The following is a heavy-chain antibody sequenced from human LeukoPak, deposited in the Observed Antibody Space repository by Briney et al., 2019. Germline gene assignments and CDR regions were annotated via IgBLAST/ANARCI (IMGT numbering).Heavy chain of an antibody. Sequence: SETLSLTCTVSGGSISSGDYYWSWGRQPPGEGLDWIVHIYHSGITYYNPSLKSRVTFLVYTTKNQFSLKVLSVPAAGPALLPCDSARAYSSSWYYFDCWGQGTLVTVSS. CDR2: IYHSGIT. CDR1: GGSISSGDYY. J-gene: IGHJ4*02. D-gene: IGHD6-13*01. CDR3: DSARAYSSSWYYFDC. V-gene: IGHV4-30-4*08.